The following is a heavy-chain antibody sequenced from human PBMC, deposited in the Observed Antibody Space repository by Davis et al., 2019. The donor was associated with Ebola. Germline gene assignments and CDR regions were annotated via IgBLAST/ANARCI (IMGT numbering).Heavy chain of an antibody. CDR3: ARAVGPCSTSSCLTWFGP. V-gene: IGHV4-28*06. J-gene: IGHJ5*02. Sequence: PSETLSLTCAVSGYSITRSDWWGWIRQSPGKGLEWLGYIHYRGNTKDNPSLQSRVTMSVDTSKNQFSLNLKSVTAFDSAIYYCARAVGPCSTSSCLTWFGPWGQGIVVTVSS. CDR2: IHYRGNT. CDR1: GYSITRSDW. D-gene: IGHD2-2*01.